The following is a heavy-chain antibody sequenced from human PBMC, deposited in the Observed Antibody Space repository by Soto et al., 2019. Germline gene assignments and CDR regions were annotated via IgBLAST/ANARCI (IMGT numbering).Heavy chain of an antibody. Sequence: QVQLVESGGGVVQPGRSLRLSCAASGFTFSHYAMHWVRQAPGKGLEWVALMSYDGSNEYYADSVKGRFTISRDNSQNTLYLQMNSLRAEDTAVYYCAKDGSPNFDYWGQGTLVTVSS. CDR3: AKDGSPNFDY. CDR1: GFTFSHYA. J-gene: IGHJ4*02. V-gene: IGHV3-30*18. D-gene: IGHD1-26*01. CDR2: MSYDGSNE.